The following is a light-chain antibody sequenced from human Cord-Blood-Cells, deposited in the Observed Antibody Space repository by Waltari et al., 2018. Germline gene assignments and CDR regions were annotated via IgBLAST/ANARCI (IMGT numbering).Light chain of an antibody. CDR2: DVS. J-gene: IGLJ3*02. Sequence: QSALTQPASVSGSPGQSITISCTGTSSDVGGYNYVSWYQQHPGKATKLMIYDVSNRPSGVSNRCSGSKSGNTASLTISGLQAEDEADYYCSSYTSSSTLVFGGGTKLTVL. CDR1: SSDVGGYNY. V-gene: IGLV2-14*01. CDR3: SSYTSSSTLV.